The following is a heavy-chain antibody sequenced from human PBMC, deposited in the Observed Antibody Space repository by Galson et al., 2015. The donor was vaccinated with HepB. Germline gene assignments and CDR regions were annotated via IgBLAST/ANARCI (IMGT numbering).Heavy chain of an antibody. V-gene: IGHV3-30*04. CDR1: GFTFSNYA. D-gene: IGHD5-18*01. J-gene: IGHJ6*02. CDR2: ISYDGSNK. Sequence: SLRLSCAVSGFTFSNYAMHWVRQAPGKGLEWVAVISYDGSNKYYADSVKGRFTISRDNSKSTLYLQMNSLRAEDTAVYYCARVTGVDSAMVYYYGMDVWGQGATVTVSS. CDR3: ARVTGVDSAMVYYYGMDV.